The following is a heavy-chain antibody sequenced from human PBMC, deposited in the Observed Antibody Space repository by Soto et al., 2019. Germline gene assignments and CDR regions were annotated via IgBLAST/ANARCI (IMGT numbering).Heavy chain of an antibody. D-gene: IGHD3-16*02. CDR1: AGSISSGDYY. J-gene: IGHJ5*02. V-gene: IGHV4-30-4*01. CDR2: IYYSGST. CDR3: ARAPRRLVLDP. Sequence: PSETLSRTGTVSAGSISSGDYYWSWIRQPPGKGLDWIGYIYYSGSTYYNPSLKSRVTISVDTSKNHFSLKLSSVTAADTAVYYSARAPRRLVLDPWCPGTLVTVSS.